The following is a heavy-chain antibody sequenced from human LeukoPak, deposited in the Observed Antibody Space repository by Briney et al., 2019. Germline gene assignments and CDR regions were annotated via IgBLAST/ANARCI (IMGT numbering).Heavy chain of an antibody. V-gene: IGHV4-39*07. CDR2: IYYSGST. J-gene: IGHJ4*02. Sequence: SETLSLTCTVSGGSISSSSYYWGWIRQPPGKGLEWIGTIYYSGSTYHNPSLKSRVTISLDTSKNQFSLKLSSVTAADTAVYYCAREFEFGSIDYWGQGTLVTVSS. D-gene: IGHD3-10*01. CDR1: GGSISSSSYY. CDR3: AREFEFGSIDY.